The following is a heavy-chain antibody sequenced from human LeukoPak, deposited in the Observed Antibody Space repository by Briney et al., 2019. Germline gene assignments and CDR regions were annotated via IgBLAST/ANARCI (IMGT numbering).Heavy chain of an antibody. J-gene: IGHJ4*02. CDR3: ASSTLRVGATD. CDR1: GYRFTSYW. Sequence: GESLKISCKGSGYRFTSYWIGWVRQMPGKGLEWMGLIYPGDSDTRYRPSFQGQVTISADKSISTAYLQWSSLKASDTAMYYCASSTLRVGATDWGQGTLVTVSS. CDR2: IYPGDSDT. V-gene: IGHV5-51*01. D-gene: IGHD1-26*01.